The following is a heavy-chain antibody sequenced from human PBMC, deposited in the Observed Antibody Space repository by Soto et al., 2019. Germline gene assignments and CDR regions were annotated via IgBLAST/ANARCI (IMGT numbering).Heavy chain of an antibody. CDR2: IIPIFGTA. V-gene: IGHV1-69*12. Sequence: QVQLVQSGAEVKKPGSSVKVSCKASGGTFSSYAISWVRQAPGQGLEWMGGIIPIFGTANYAQKFQGRVTITADESTSTASMELSSLRSEDTAVYDCAGGGDIVLVPTAISWFDPWGQGTLVTVSS. CDR1: GGTFSSYA. CDR3: AGGGDIVLVPTAISWFDP. J-gene: IGHJ5*02. D-gene: IGHD2-2*01.